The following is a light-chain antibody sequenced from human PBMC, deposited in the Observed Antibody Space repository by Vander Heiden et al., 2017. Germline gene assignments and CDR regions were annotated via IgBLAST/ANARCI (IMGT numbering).Light chain of an antibody. CDR3: QQTENFPVA. CDR1: QYSSSW. CDR2: DAS. Sequence: DIQMTQYPSFVSASVGDRVTISCRASQYSSSWLAWYQQKPGEAPKLLISDASRLQDEVPPRFSGSGSGTEFTLTISSLQPEDSASYYCQQTENFPVAFGQGTKVEVK. J-gene: IGKJ1*01. V-gene: IGKV1-12*01.